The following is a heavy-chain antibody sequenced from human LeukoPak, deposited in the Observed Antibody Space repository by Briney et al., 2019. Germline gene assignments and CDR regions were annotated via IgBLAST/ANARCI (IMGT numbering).Heavy chain of an antibody. J-gene: IGHJ3*02. CDR2: INHSGST. D-gene: IGHD6-13*01. V-gene: IGHV4-34*01. CDR1: GGSFSGYY. CDR3: ARRSSSWYNDAFDI. Sequence: SETLSLTCAVYGGSFSGYYWSWIRQPPGKGLEWIGEINHSGSTKYNPSLKSRVTISVDTSKNQFSLKLSSVTAADTAVYYCARRSSSWYNDAFDIWGQGTMVTVSS.